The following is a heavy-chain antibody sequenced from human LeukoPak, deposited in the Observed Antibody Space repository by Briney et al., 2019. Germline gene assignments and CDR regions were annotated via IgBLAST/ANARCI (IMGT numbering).Heavy chain of an antibody. CDR1: GGSFSGYY. Sequence: SETLSLTCAVYGGSFSGYYWSWIRQPPGKGLEWIGEINHSGSTNYNPSLKSRVTISVDTSRNQFSLKLSSVTAADTAVYYCATEEDWFDPWGQGTLVTVSS. CDR3: ATEEDWFDP. CDR2: INHSGST. V-gene: IGHV4-34*01. J-gene: IGHJ5*02.